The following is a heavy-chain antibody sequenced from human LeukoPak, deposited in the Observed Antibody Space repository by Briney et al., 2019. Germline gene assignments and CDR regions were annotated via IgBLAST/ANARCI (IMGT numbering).Heavy chain of an antibody. CDR1: GYTFTGYY. CDR3: ARGRYYDILTAPGAEFDY. D-gene: IGHD3-9*01. Sequence: ASVKVSRKASGYTFTGYYMHWVRQAPGQGLEWMGWINPNSGGTNYAQKFQGRVTMTRDTSISTAYMELSRLRSDDTAVYYCARGRYYDILTAPGAEFDYWGQGTLVTVSS. J-gene: IGHJ4*02. CDR2: INPNSGGT. V-gene: IGHV1-2*02.